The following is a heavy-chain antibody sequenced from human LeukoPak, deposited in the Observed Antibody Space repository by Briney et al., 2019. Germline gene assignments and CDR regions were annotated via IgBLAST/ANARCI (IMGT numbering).Heavy chain of an antibody. CDR1: GFTFSSYS. D-gene: IGHD6-6*01. CDR2: INSDGSST. J-gene: IGHJ4*02. CDR3: ARGLSGYSSSLGY. V-gene: IGHV3-74*01. Sequence: GESLRLSCAASGFTFSSYSMNWVRQAPGKGLEWVSRINSDGSSTSYADSVKGRFTISRDNAKNTLYLQMNSLRAEDTAVYYCARGLSGYSSSLGYWGQGTLVTVSS.